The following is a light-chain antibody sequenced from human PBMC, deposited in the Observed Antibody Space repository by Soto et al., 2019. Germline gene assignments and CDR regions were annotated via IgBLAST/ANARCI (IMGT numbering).Light chain of an antibody. CDR2: LGS. CDR3: MQPLQAPWT. J-gene: IGKJ1*01. CDR1: QSLLHSSGYNY. V-gene: IGKV2-28*01. Sequence: DIVMTQSPLSLRVTPGEPASISCRSSQSLLHSSGYNYLHWYLQKPGQSPQLLISLGSDLSSGVTDRFNGSGSGTDFTLNIRRVEAEDVSVYYCMQPLQAPWTFGQGTKVEIK.